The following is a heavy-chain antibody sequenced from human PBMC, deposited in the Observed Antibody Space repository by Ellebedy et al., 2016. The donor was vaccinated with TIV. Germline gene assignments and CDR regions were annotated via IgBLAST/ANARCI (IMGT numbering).Heavy chain of an antibody. CDR2: MSYDGSNK. J-gene: IGHJ4*02. V-gene: IGHV3-30*18. CDR3: AKDPSEDWELLTGFDS. D-gene: IGHD1-26*01. Sequence: GGSLRLSXAASGFSFSSYGMHWVRQAPGKGLEWVAVMSYDGSNKYYADSVKGRFTISRDNSKNTLYLQMNSLRAEDTAVYYCAKDPSEDWELLTGFDSWGQGTLVTVSS. CDR1: GFSFSSYG.